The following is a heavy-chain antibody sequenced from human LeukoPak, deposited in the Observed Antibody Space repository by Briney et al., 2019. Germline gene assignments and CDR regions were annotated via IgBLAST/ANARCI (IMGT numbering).Heavy chain of an antibody. V-gene: IGHV3-30*02. CDR2: IRYDGSNK. J-gene: IGHJ4*02. Sequence: HPGGSLRLSCAASGFTFNNYGMHWVRQAPGKGLEWVAFIRYDGSNKYYADSVKGRFTISRDNSKNTLYLQMNSLRAEDTAVYYCAKDTGYGVPYYFDYWGQGTLVTVSS. CDR3: AKDTGYGVPYYFDY. CDR1: GFTFNNYG. D-gene: IGHD4-17*01.